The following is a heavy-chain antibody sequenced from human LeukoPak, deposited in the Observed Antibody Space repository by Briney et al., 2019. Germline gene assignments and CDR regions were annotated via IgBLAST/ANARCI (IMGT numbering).Heavy chain of an antibody. CDR3: SRDLSWSFDY. CDR1: GFTFGDYA. J-gene: IGHJ4*02. Sequence: GGSLRLSCSASGFTFGDYAMSWVRQAPGKGLEWVGFIRSKAYGGTTEYAASVEGRFTISRDDSKSIAYLQMNSPKTEDTAVYYCSRDLSWSFDYWGQGTLVTVPS. D-gene: IGHD6-13*01. V-gene: IGHV3-49*04. CDR2: IRSKAYGGTT.